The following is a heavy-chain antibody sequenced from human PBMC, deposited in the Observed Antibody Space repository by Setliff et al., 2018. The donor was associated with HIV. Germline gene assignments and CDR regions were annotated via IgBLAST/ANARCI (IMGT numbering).Heavy chain of an antibody. CDR3: ARSQGSATYYYYYMDV. Sequence: PSETLSLTCTVSGDSISRSSYYWGWIRQPPGKGLEWTGYIYYGGSTNYNPSLKSRVTISVDTSKNQFSLKLSSVTAADTAVYYCARSQGSATYYYYYMDVWGKGTTVTVSS. V-gene: IGHV4-61*05. D-gene: IGHD6-13*01. J-gene: IGHJ6*03. CDR1: GDSISRSSYY. CDR2: IYYGGST.